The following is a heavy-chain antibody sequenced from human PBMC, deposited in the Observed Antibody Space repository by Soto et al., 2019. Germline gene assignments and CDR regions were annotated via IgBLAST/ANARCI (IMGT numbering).Heavy chain of an antibody. CDR1: GFTFDDYA. Sequence: EVQLVESGGGLVQPGRSLRLSCAASGFTFDDYAMHWVRQAPGKGLEWVSGISWNSGNIGYADSVKGRFTISRDNAKNSLYLQMNSLRAEDTALYYCANFVAATAHDAFDIWGQGTMVTVSS. V-gene: IGHV3-9*01. CDR2: ISWNSGNI. D-gene: IGHD2-15*01. J-gene: IGHJ3*02. CDR3: ANFVAATAHDAFDI.